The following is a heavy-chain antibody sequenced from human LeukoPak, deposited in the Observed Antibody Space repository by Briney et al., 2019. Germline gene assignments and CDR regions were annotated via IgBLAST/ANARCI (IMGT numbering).Heavy chain of an antibody. J-gene: IGHJ4*02. D-gene: IGHD6-19*01. Sequence: PSETLSLTCTVSGASISPYYWSWIRQPPGKGLEWIGYINSRGSATYNPSLKSRVTISVDTSKIQFSLRLRSVTAADTAVYYCTRHSAGGWDYFEYWGQGTLVTVSS. CDR1: GASISPYY. CDR2: INSRGSA. CDR3: TRHSAGGWDYFEY. V-gene: IGHV4-59*08.